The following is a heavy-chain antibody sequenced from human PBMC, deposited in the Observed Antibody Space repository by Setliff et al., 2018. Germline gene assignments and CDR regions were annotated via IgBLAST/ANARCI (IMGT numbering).Heavy chain of an antibody. CDR3: ARDGGEY. D-gene: IGHD3-16*01. V-gene: IGHV3-11*04. CDR1: GFTIADHF. CDR2: MSAWGTTI. Sequence: GGSLRLSCAASGFTIADHFMTWIRRAPGKGLEWVSYMSAWGTTIYYADSVKGRFTISRDNAKNSLYLQMNSLRAEDTAVYYCARDGGEYWGQGTTVTVSS. J-gene: IGHJ6*02.